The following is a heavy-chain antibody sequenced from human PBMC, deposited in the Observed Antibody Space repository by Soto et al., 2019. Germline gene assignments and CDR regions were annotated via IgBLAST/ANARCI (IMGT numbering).Heavy chain of an antibody. V-gene: IGHV3-11*01. CDR1: GFTFSDHY. D-gene: IGHD2-15*01. CDR3: ARPARLVDY. Sequence: QVQLVEAGGGLVKPGGSKRLSCAASGFTFSDHYMSWIRQAPGKGLELVSNISHSGSSIMYADSVKGRFTISRDNAKNSLFLQMNSLRADDTAIYYCARPARLVDYWCQGTLVTVSS. J-gene: IGHJ4*02. CDR2: ISHSGSSI.